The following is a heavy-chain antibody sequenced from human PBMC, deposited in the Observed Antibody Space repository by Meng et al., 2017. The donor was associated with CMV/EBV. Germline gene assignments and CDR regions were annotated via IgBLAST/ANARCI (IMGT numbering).Heavy chain of an antibody. CDR1: GYTCTGYD. CDR3: ARARLTMVVTPY. J-gene: IGHJ4*02. CDR2: INPNSGGT. D-gene: IGHD4-23*01. V-gene: IGHV1-2*02. Sequence: CKASGYTCTGYDMHWVRQAPGQGLEWMGWINPNSGGTNYAQKFQGRVTMTRDTSISTAYMELSRLRSDDTAVYYCARARLTMVVTPYWGQGTLVTVSS.